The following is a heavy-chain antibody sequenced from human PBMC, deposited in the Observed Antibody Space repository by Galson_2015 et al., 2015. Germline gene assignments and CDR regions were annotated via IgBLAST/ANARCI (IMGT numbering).Heavy chain of an antibody. CDR3: ARRGTTVTTFDY. CDR1: DGSISSSSYY. J-gene: IGHJ4*02. V-gene: IGHV4-39*01. Sequence: ETLSLTCTVSDGSISSSSYYWGWIRQPPGKGLEWIGSIYYSGSTYYNPSLKSRVTISVDTSKNQFSLKLSSVTAADTAVYYCARRGTTVTTFDYWGQGTLVTVSS. CDR2: IYYSGST. D-gene: IGHD4-17*01.